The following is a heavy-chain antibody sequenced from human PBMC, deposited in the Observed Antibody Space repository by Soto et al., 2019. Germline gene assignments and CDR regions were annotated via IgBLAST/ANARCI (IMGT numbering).Heavy chain of an antibody. CDR2: ISSTGSKT. J-gene: IGHJ5*02. Sequence: GGSLRLSCVVSGFTMSNYALTWVRQAPGKGVEWVSSISSTGSKTHYEESTRGRFHISRDNSKNTVFLQMNSLRPDDMALYFCSREPKGFLTGYYDLCAQGT. V-gene: IGHV3-23*02. CDR3: SREPKGFLTGYYDL. CDR1: GFTMSNYA. D-gene: IGHD3-9*01.